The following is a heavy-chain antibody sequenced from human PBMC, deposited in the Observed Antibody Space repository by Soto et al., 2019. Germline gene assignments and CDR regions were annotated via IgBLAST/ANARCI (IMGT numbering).Heavy chain of an antibody. CDR3: ARDNFGNYMDV. CDR2: IYYSGST. CDR1: GGSISSYY. Sequence: SETLSLTCTVSGGSISSYYWSWIRQPPGKGLEWIGYIYYSGSTNYNPSLKSRVTISVDTSKNQFSLKLSSVTAADTAVYYCARDNFGNYMDVWGKGTTVTV. V-gene: IGHV4-59*01. J-gene: IGHJ6*03. D-gene: IGHD3-3*01.